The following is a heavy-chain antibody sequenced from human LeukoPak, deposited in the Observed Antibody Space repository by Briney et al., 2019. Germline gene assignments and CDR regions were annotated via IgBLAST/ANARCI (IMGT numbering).Heavy chain of an antibody. D-gene: IGHD3-22*01. V-gene: IGHV1-18*01. Sequence: GASVKVSCKASGYTFTSYGISWVRQAPGQGLEWMGWISAYNGNTNYAQKLQGRVTMTTDTSTSTAYMELRSLRSDDTAVYYCARVYLYDSSGYYTSIYYYYGMDVWGQGTTVTVSS. CDR1: GYTFTSYG. CDR2: ISAYNGNT. CDR3: ARVYLYDSSGYYTSIYYYYGMDV. J-gene: IGHJ6*02.